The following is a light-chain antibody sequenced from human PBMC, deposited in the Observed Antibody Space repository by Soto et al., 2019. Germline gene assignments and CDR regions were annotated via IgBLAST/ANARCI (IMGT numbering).Light chain of an antibody. CDR2: KAS. J-gene: IGKJ1*01. Sequence: DIQMTQSPSTLSGSVGDRVTITCRASQTISSGLAWYQQKPGKAPKLLIYKASTLKSGVPSRFSGSGSGTEFTLTISSLQPDDFATYYCQHYNSYSDAFGQRTNVELK. CDR1: QTISSG. V-gene: IGKV1-5*03. CDR3: QHYNSYSDA.